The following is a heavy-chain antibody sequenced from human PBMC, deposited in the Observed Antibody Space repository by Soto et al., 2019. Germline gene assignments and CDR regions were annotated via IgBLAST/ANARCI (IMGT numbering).Heavy chain of an antibody. D-gene: IGHD6-19*01. Sequence: ASVKVSCKASGYTFTGYYMHWVRQAPGQGLEWMGWINPNSGGTNYAQKFQGRVTMTRDTSISTAYMELSRLRSDDTAVYYCARDVSVAGSIILNGMDVWGQGTTGTGSS. CDR1: GYTFTGYY. CDR3: ARDVSVAGSIILNGMDV. CDR2: INPNSGGT. V-gene: IGHV1-2*02. J-gene: IGHJ6*02.